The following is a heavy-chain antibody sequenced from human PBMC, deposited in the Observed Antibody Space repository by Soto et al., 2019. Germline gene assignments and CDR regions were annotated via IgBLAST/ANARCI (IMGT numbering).Heavy chain of an antibody. J-gene: IGHJ4*01. D-gene: IGHD6-6*01. Sequence: QVQLVQSGAEVKKPGASVKVSCKASGYTFTNYGINCVRQAPGQGLEWLGWVSAYNGERRYAQRVQARVIRTTDTPTTTAYMELRILRTYDTAVYYCSTGTSIPASRDYWGQGTLVTVSS. CDR2: VSAYNGER. CDR3: STGTSIPASRDY. CDR1: GYTFTNYG. V-gene: IGHV1-18*01.